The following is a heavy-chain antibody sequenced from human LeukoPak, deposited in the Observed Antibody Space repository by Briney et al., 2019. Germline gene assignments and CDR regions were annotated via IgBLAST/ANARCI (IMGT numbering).Heavy chain of an antibody. V-gene: IGHV3-30*01. CDR3: ARDGSSGGYVLMGIDY. CDR2: ISYDGSNK. CDR1: GFTFSSYG. Sequence: GRSLRLSCAASGFTFSSYGMHWVRQAPGKGLEWVAVISYDGSNKYYADSVKGRFTISRDNSKNTLYLQMNSLRAEDTAVYYCARDGSSGGYVLMGIDYWGQGTLVTVSS. D-gene: IGHD2-15*01. J-gene: IGHJ4*02.